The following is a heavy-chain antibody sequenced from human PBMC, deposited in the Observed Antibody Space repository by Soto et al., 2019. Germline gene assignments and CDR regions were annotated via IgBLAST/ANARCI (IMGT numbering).Heavy chain of an antibody. Sequence: PSETLSLTCAVSGGSISSSNCWSWVRQPPGKGLEWIGEIYHSGSTNYNPSLKSRVTISVDKSKNQFSLKLSSVTAADTAVYYCARLVAARPGVDYWGQGTLVTVSS. V-gene: IGHV4-4*02. J-gene: IGHJ4*02. D-gene: IGHD6-6*01. CDR2: IYHSGST. CDR1: GGSISSSNC. CDR3: ARLVAARPGVDY.